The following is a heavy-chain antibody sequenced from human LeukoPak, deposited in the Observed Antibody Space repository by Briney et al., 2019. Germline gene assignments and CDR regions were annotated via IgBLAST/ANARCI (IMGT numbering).Heavy chain of an antibody. V-gene: IGHV1-69*05. CDR3: AGSYSGSLDY. Sequence: ASVEVSCKASGGTFSSYAISWVRQAPGQGLEWMGGIIPIFGTANYAQKFQGRVTITTDESTSTAYMELSSLRSEDTAVYYCAGSYSGSLDYWGQGTLVTVSS. J-gene: IGHJ4*02. CDR2: IIPIFGTA. D-gene: IGHD1-26*01. CDR1: GGTFSSYA.